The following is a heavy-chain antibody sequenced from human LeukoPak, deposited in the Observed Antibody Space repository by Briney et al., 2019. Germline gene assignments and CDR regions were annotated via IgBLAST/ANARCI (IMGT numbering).Heavy chain of an antibody. J-gene: IGHJ4*02. V-gene: IGHV1-2*02. CDR2: INPNSGGT. CDR3: ARDGYSSGWYYFDY. D-gene: IGHD6-19*01. CDR1: GYTFTGYY. Sequence: ASVKVSCKASGYTFTGYYMHWVRQAPGQGLEWMGWINPNSGGTNYALKFQGRVTMTRDTSISTAYMELSRLRSDDTAVYYCARDGYSSGWYYFDYWGQGTLVTVSS.